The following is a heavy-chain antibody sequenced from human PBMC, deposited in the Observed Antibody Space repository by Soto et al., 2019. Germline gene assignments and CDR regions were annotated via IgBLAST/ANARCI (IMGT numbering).Heavy chain of an antibody. CDR1: DFSVNSPKMG. D-gene: IGHD3-3*01. CDR2: IYWDDDK. J-gene: IGHJ5*02. Sequence: SAPKLVNHTETLTLTCTVSDFSVNSPKMGVSWIRQPPGKALEWLALIYWDDDKRYSPSLKSRLTITKDTSKNQVVLTMTNMDPVDTATYYCAHRRESLVFGVDNWFDPWGQGTLVTVSS. CDR3: AHRRESLVFGVDNWFDP. V-gene: IGHV2-5*02.